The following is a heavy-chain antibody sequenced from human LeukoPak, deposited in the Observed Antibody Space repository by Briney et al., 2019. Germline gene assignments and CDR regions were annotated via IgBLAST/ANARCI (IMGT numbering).Heavy chain of an antibody. Sequence: KPSETLSLTCTVSGGSISSYYWSWIRQPPGKGLEWIGYIYYSGSTYYNPSLKSRVTISVDTSKNQFSLKLSSVTAADTAVYYCARGDIVVVPAAIRSHDAFDIWGQGTMVTVSS. V-gene: IGHV4-59*08. D-gene: IGHD2-2*02. CDR1: GGSISSYY. J-gene: IGHJ3*02. CDR2: IYYSGST. CDR3: ARGDIVVVPAAIRSHDAFDI.